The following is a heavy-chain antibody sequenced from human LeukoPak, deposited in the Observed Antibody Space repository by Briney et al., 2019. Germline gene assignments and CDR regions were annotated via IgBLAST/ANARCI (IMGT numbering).Heavy chain of an antibody. J-gene: IGHJ4*02. CDR1: GFSFSTYA. Sequence: GGSLRLSCAASGFSFSTYAMHWVRQAPGKGLEWVAVVSHDTRTKYYTDSLKGRFTISRDNSKNTLHLQMNGLRTDDTAVYYCARAIVGTENFDYWGQGTLVTVSS. CDR3: ARAIVGTENFDY. D-gene: IGHD5-12*01. CDR2: VSHDTRTK. V-gene: IGHV3-30*10.